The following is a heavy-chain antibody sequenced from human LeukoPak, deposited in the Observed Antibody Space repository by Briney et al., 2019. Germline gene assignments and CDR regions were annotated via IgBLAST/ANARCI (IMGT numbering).Heavy chain of an antibody. CDR1: GFTFSDYY. CDR2: ISSSGSTI. CDR3: ARAVAVAGLDFDY. J-gene: IGHJ4*02. Sequence: PGGSLRLSCAASGFTFSDYYMSWILQAPGKGLEWVSYISSSGSTIYYADSVKGRFTISRDNAKNSLYLQMNSLRAEDTAVYYCARAVAVAGLDFDYWGQGTLVTVSS. D-gene: IGHD6-19*01. V-gene: IGHV3-11*01.